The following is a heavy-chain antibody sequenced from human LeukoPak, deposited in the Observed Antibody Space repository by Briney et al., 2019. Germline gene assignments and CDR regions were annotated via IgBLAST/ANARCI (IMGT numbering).Heavy chain of an antibody. CDR2: MYIDGSST. V-gene: IGHV3-74*01. CDR3: ARVAPRGAAADHYYYYMDV. D-gene: IGHD6-13*01. J-gene: IGHJ6*03. CDR1: GFTFSTYW. Sequence: GGSLRLSCAASGFTFSTYWMHWVRQAPGKGLVWVSHMYIDGSSTSYADSVKGRFTISRDNAKNTLYLQMNSVRVEDTAVYYCARVAPRGAAADHYYYYMDVWGKGTTVTISS.